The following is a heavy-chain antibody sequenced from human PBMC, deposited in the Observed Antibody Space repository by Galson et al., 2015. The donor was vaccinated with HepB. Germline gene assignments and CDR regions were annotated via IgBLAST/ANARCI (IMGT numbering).Heavy chain of an antibody. D-gene: IGHD3-10*01. J-gene: IGHJ6*02. CDR1: GFTFSNAW. Sequence: SLRLSCAASGFTFSNAWMSWVRQAPGKGLEWVGRIKSKTDGGTTDYAAPVKGRFTISRDDSKNTLYLQMNSLKTEDTAVYYCSRSYKAYYGMDVWGQGTTVTVSS. V-gene: IGHV3-15*01. CDR2: IKSKTDGGTT. CDR3: SRSYKAYYGMDV.